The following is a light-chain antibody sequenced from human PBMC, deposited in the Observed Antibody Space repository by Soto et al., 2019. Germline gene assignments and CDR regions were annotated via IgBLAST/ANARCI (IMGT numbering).Light chain of an antibody. J-gene: IGLJ1*01. V-gene: IGLV1-44*01. CDR3: AAWDDSLNGLYV. CDR2: SNN. Sequence: QSVLTQPPSASGTPGQRVTISCSGSSSNIGSNTVNWFQQLPGTAPKLLIDSNNQRPSGVPDRFSGSKSGTSDSLAISGLQSEDEADYYCAAWDDSLNGLYVFGTGTKV. CDR1: SSNIGSNT.